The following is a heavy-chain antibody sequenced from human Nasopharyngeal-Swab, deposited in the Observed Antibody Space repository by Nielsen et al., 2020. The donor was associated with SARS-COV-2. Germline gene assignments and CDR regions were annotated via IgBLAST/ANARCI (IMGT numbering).Heavy chain of an antibody. CDR1: GFTFDDYA. CDR3: AKLIDTAMVTDY. V-gene: IGHV3-9*01. Sequence: SLKISCAASGFTFDDYAMHWVRQAPGKGLEWVSGSSWNSGSIGYADSVKGRFTISRDNAKNSLYLQMNSLRAEDTALYYCAKLIDTAMVTDYWGQGTLVTVSS. CDR2: SSWNSGSI. D-gene: IGHD5-18*01. J-gene: IGHJ4*02.